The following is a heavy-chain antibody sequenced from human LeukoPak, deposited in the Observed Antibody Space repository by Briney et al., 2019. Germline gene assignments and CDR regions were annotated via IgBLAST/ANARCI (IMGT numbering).Heavy chain of an antibody. CDR3: ATDRDSSRQKRFDY. D-gene: IGHD6-13*01. CDR1: GFTFSSYG. Sequence: GRSLRLSCAASGFTFSSYGMHWVRQAPGKGLEWVAVIWYDGSNKYYADSVKGRFTISRDNSKNTLYLQMNSLRAEDTAVYYCATDRDSSRQKRFDYWGQGTLVTVSS. V-gene: IGHV3-33*01. J-gene: IGHJ4*02. CDR2: IWYDGSNK.